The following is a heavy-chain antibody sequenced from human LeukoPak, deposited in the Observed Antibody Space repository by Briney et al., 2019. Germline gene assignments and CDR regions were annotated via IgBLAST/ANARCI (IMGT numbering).Heavy chain of an antibody. D-gene: IGHD2-2*01. CDR2: ISSSSSTI. Sequence: GGSLRLSCAASGFTFSSYSMNWVRQAPGKGLEWVSYISSSSSTIYYADSVKGRFTISRDNAKNSLYLQMNSLRAEDTAVYYCARDGHCSSTSCYDYWGQGTLVTVSS. V-gene: IGHV3-48*01. CDR1: GFTFSSYS. J-gene: IGHJ4*02. CDR3: ARDGHCSSTSCYDY.